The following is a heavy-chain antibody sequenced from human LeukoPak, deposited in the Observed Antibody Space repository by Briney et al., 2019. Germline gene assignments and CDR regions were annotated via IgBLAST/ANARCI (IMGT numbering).Heavy chain of an antibody. CDR1: GYTFTSYY. D-gene: IGHD5-18*01. Sequence: ASVKVSCKASGYTFTSYYMHWVRQAPGQGLEWMGWINPNSGGTNYAQKFQGWVTMTRDTSISTAYMELSRLRSDDTAVYYCARAGYSYGPGAPNWFDPWGQGTLVTVSS. CDR2: INPNSGGT. J-gene: IGHJ5*02. CDR3: ARAGYSYGPGAPNWFDP. V-gene: IGHV1-2*04.